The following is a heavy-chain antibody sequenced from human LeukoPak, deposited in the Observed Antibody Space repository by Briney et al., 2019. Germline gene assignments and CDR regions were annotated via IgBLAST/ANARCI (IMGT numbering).Heavy chain of an antibody. CDR3: ARGFGVVIMEDAFDI. D-gene: IGHD3-3*01. V-gene: IGHV4-61*02. CDR2: IYTSGNT. CDR1: GGSIGSGSYY. Sequence: PSETLSLTCTVPGGSIGSGSYYWSWIRQPAGKGLEWIGRIYTSGNTNYNPSLRGRVTISVGTSKNQFSLKLSSVTAADTAVYYCARGFGVVIMEDAFDIWGQGTMVTVSS. J-gene: IGHJ3*02.